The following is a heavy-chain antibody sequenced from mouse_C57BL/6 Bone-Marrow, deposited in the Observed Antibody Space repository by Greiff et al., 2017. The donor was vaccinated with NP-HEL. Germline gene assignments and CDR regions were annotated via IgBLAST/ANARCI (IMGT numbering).Heavy chain of an antibody. CDR2: ISSGGGYT. CDR1: GFTFSSYG. Sequence: EVQLVESGGDLVKPGGSLKLSCAASGFTFSSYGMSWVRQTPDKRLEWVATISSGGGYTYSPDSVQGRFTISRDNAKNTLYLQMSSLKSENTARYYSARLYHGNFDVWGTGTTVTVSS. V-gene: IGHV5-6*01. J-gene: IGHJ1*03. D-gene: IGHD2-1*01. CDR3: ARLYHGNFDV.